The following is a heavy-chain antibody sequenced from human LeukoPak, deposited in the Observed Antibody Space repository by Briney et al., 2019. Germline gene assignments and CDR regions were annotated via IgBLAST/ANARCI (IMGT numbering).Heavy chain of an antibody. J-gene: IGHJ4*02. Sequence: PGGSLRLSCAASGFTFSSYWMSWVRQAPGKGLEWVANIKQDGSERYYVDSVKGRFTISRDNAKNSLYLQMNSLRAEDTALYYCAKVQDPLISSSWPEDWGQGTLVTVSS. V-gene: IGHV3-7*03. CDR3: AKVQDPLISSSWPED. CDR2: IKQDGSER. CDR1: GFTFSSYW. D-gene: IGHD6-13*01.